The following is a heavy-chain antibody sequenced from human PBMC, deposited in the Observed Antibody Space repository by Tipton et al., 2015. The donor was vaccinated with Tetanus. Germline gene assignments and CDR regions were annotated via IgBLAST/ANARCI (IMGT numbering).Heavy chain of an antibody. CDR2: IDPNSGGT. D-gene: IGHD3-22*01. CDR3: ARDRGDYIYYGMDV. J-gene: IGHJ6*02. V-gene: IGHV1-2*02. CDR1: GYTFTGYY. Sequence: VQLVQSGAEVKKPGASVKVSCKASGYTFTGYYMYWVRQAPGQGLEWMGWIDPNSGGTVYAQKFQGRVTMTRDTSISTAYMELRSPRSDDTAVYYCARDRGDYIYYGMDVWGPGTTVTVS.